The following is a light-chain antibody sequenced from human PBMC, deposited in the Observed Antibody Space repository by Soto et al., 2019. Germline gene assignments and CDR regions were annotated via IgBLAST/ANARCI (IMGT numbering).Light chain of an antibody. Sequence: QAVVTQEPSFSVSPGGTVTLTCGLSSGSVSTNNYPSWYQQTPGQAPCTLMHSSHTRSSGVPDRFSGSILGNKAALTITGAQADDEADYYCALYMGSGIWMFGGGTQLTVL. CDR1: SGSVSTNNY. CDR2: SSH. J-gene: IGLJ3*02. V-gene: IGLV8-61*01. CDR3: ALYMGSGIWM.